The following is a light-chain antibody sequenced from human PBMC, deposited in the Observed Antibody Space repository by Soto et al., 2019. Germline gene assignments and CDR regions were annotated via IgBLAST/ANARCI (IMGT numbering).Light chain of an antibody. Sequence: DIKMTQSPSSLSASVGDRVTITCRASQTISNYLQWYQQKSGQAPKLLVYAASTLQSGVPSRFSGGGSGTDFTLSISSLQPEDFATYYCQQSYTALITFGQGTRLEIK. J-gene: IGKJ5*01. CDR3: QQSYTALIT. CDR2: AAS. CDR1: QTISNY. V-gene: IGKV1-39*01.